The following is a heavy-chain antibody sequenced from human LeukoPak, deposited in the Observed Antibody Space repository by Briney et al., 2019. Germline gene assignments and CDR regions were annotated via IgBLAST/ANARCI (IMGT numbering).Heavy chain of an antibody. V-gene: IGHV1-3*01. J-gene: IGHJ4*02. Sequence: ASVKVSCKASGFTFTSYGMHWVRQGPGHRLEWMGWINAGNGDTKYSQKLQGRVTITRDTSANTAYMELSNLRSEDTAVYYCARDRAVVVVAATRRLFDYWGQGTLVTVSS. CDR1: GFTFTSYG. CDR2: INAGNGDT. CDR3: ARDRAVVVVAATRRLFDY. D-gene: IGHD2-15*01.